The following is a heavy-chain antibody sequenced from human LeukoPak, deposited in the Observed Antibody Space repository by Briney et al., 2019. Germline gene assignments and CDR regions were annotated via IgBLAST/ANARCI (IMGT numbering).Heavy chain of an antibody. V-gene: IGHV4-39*07. J-gene: IGHJ4*02. CDR2: IYYSRST. Sequence: SETLSLTCTVSGGSISSSSYYWGWIRQPPGKGLEWIGSIYYSRSTYYNPSLKSRVTISVDTSKNQFSLKLSSVTAADTAVYYCARDHPANYYDSSGYYTTFGYWGQGTLVTVSS. D-gene: IGHD3-22*01. CDR3: ARDHPANYYDSSGYYTTFGY. CDR1: GGSISSSSYY.